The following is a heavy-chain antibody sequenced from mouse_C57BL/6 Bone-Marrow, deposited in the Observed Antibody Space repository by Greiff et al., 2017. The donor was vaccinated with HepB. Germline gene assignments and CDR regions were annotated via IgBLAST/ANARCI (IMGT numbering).Heavy chain of an antibody. CDR3: ARGDYYGSRGPFDV. Sequence: VQLKESGPELVKPGASVKISCKASGYSFTGYYMNWVKQSPEKSLEWIGEINPSTGGTTYNQKFKAKATLTVDKSSSTAYMQLKSLTSEDSAVYYCARGDYYGSRGPFDVWGTGTTVTVSS. CDR1: GYSFTGYY. J-gene: IGHJ1*03. V-gene: IGHV1-42*01. CDR2: INPSTGGT. D-gene: IGHD1-1*01.